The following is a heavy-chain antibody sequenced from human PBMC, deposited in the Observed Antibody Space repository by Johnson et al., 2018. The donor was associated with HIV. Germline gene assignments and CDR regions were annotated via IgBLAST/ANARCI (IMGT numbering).Heavy chain of an antibody. Sequence: VQLVESGGGFAQPGGSLRLSCVGSGLTFSSYAMSWVRQAPGKGLEWVSAISASGGSTYYADSVQGRFPISRDNTNNTLLLQMNSLRADDTAVYYCARDWDYVHAPPAGPFDIWGQGTMVTVSS. CDR2: ISASGGST. CDR3: ARDWDYVHAPPAGPFDI. J-gene: IGHJ3*02. V-gene: IGHV3-23*04. CDR1: GLTFSSYA. D-gene: IGHD4-17*01.